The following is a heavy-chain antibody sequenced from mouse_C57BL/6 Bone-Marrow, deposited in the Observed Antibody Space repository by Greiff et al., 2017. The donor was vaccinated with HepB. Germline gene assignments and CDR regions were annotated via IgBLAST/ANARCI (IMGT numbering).Heavy chain of an antibody. V-gene: IGHV5-6*02. CDR3: ARRYDGYYFYYAMDY. J-gene: IGHJ4*01. Sequence: EVKLMESGGDLVKPGGSLKLSCAASGFTFSSYGMSWVRQTPDKRLEWVATISSGGSYTYYPDSVKGRFTISRDNAKNTLYLQMSSLKSEDTAMYYCARRYDGYYFYYAMDYWGQGTSVTVSS. D-gene: IGHD2-3*01. CDR1: GFTFSSYG. CDR2: ISSGGSYT.